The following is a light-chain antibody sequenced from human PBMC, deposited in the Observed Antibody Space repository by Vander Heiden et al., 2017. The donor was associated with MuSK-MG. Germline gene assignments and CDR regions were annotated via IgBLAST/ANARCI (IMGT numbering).Light chain of an antibody. CDR1: SSDVGCYKY. CDR2: DVS. V-gene: IGLV2-11*01. CDR3: SSYAGSSWV. Sequence: QSALTQPRSVSGSPGQSVTISCTGTSSDVGCYKYVSWHQQHPAKALILMFYDVSKRPSGVPVCFSGSKSGTTASLTTSGLQAEDDDYYYCSSYAGSSWVFGGGTKLTVL. J-gene: IGLJ3*02.